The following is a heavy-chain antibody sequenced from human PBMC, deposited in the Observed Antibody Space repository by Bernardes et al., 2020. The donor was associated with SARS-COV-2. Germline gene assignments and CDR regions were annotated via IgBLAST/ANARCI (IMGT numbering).Heavy chain of an antibody. CDR2: VSGSGGDT. CDR3: AKDHDIVFRAPYYFDY. D-gene: IGHD2-21*01. J-gene: IGHJ4*02. CDR1: GLTFCIYV. V-gene: IGHV3-23*01. Sequence: GGYLSLSCTASGLTFCIYVMSWVRPAPGKGLEWVSSVSGSGGDTSYADSVKGRFTIFRDNSKNTLYLQMNSLRGEDTAVYYCAKDHDIVFRAPYYFDYWGQGSLVTVSS.